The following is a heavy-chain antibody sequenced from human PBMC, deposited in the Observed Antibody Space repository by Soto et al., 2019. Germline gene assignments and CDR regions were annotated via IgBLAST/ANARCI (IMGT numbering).Heavy chain of an antibody. CDR3: ARVARVYSGYDGAYYFDY. Sequence: QVQLVQSGAEVKKPGSSVKVSCKASGGTFSSYAISWVRQAPGQGLEWMGGIIPIFGTANYAQKFQGRVTITADESTSTAYMELSSLRSEDTAVYYCARVARVYSGYDGAYYFDYWGQGTLVTVSS. CDR2: IIPIFGTA. J-gene: IGHJ4*02. CDR1: GGTFSSYA. D-gene: IGHD5-12*01. V-gene: IGHV1-69*01.